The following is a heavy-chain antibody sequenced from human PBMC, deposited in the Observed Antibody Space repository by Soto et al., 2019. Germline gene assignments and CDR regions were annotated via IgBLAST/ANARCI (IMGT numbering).Heavy chain of an antibody. Sequence: EVPLVESGGGLVKPGGSLRLSCAASGFTFSSYSMNWVRQAPGKGLEWVSSISSSSSYIYYADSLKGRFTVSRDNTKKSLCLHVSSMRSGDAAVYDCASGCSDGAGGGVCFDVWGQGTTVTVSS. CDR1: GFTFSSYS. D-gene: IGHD3-10*01. CDR3: ASGCSDGAGGGVCFDV. V-gene: IGHV3-21*01. CDR2: ISSSSSYI. J-gene: IGHJ6*02.